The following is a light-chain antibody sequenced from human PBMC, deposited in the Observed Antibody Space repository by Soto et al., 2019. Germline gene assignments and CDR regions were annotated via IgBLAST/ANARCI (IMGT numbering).Light chain of an antibody. CDR2: RAS. CDR3: QQYSALPMA. Sequence: EIVLTQSPGTLSLSPGERATLSCSASQSVISNYVAWYQQKPGQTPKVLIYRASSRATGIPDRFSGSGSGTDFTLTISRLEPDDFGVYFCQQYSALPMAFGQGTKVDI. V-gene: IGKV3-20*01. CDR1: QSVISNY. J-gene: IGKJ1*01.